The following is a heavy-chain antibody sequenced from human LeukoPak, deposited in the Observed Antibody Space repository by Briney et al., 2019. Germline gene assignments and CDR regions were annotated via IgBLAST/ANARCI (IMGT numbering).Heavy chain of an antibody. CDR3: ARDSLLRGYDFWSGYYTLMFDY. J-gene: IGHJ4*02. CDR2: ISAYNGNT. Sequence: ASVKVSCKASGYTFTSYGISWVRQAPGRGLEWMGWISAYNGNTNYAQKLQGRVTMTTDTSTSTAYMELRSLRSDDTAVYYCARDSLLRGYDFWSGYYTLMFDYWGQGTLVTVSS. CDR1: GYTFTSYG. D-gene: IGHD3-3*01. V-gene: IGHV1-18*01.